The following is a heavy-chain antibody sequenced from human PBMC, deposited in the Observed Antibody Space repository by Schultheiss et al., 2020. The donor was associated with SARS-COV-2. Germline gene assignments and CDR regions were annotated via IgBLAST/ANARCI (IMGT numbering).Heavy chain of an antibody. CDR2: ISSGGSHI. CDR1: GFTFSSYA. V-gene: IGHV3-21*01. J-gene: IGHJ4*02. D-gene: IGHD3-9*01. Sequence: GGSLRLSCAASGFTFSSYAMHWVRQAPGKGLEWLSSISSGGSHIYYADSLNGRFTISRDNAQNSLSLQMNSLRAEDTAVYYCAREKDKLGMTGNFDFWGQGTLVTVSS. CDR3: AREKDKLGMTGNFDF.